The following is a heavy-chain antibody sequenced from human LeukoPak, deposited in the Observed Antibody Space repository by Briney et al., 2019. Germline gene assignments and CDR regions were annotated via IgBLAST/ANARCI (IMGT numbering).Heavy chain of an antibody. CDR1: GGSISSYY. Sequence: PSETLSLTCTVSGGSISSYYWSWIRQAPGKGLEWIGYLYYGGSTNYNPSLKSRVTISVDTSKNQLSLRLSSVTAADTAVYYCARDLIAENTHYYYGMGVWGQGTTVTVSS. D-gene: IGHD3-16*02. J-gene: IGHJ6*02. CDR2: LYYGGST. CDR3: ARDLIAENTHYYYGMGV. V-gene: IGHV4-59*01.